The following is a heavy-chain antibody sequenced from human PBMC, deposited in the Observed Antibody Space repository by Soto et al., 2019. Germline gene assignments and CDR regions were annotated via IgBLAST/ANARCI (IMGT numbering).Heavy chain of an antibody. CDR1: GGSFSGYY. Sequence: QVQLQQWGAGLLTPSETLSLTCAVYGGSFSGYYWSWIRQPPGKGLEWIGEINHSGSTNYNPSLKSRVTISVDTSKNQFSLKLSSVTAADTAVYYCARWAAADTTGPTGAFDIWGQGTMVTVSS. V-gene: IGHV4-34*01. CDR2: INHSGST. J-gene: IGHJ3*02. D-gene: IGHD6-13*01. CDR3: ARWAAADTTGPTGAFDI.